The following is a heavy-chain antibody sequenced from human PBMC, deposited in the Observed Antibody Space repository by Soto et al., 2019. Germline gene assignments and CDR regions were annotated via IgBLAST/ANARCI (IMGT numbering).Heavy chain of an antibody. D-gene: IGHD6-19*01. V-gene: IGHV3-21*01. J-gene: IGHJ3*02. CDR3: AILSSGSAFDI. CDR2: ISSSSSYI. CDR1: GFTFSSYS. Sequence: VGSLRLSCAASGFTFSSYSMNWVRQAPGKGLEWVSSISSSSSYIYYADSVKGRFTISRDNAKNSLYLQMNSLRAEDTAVYYCAILSSGSAFDIWGQGTMVTVSS.